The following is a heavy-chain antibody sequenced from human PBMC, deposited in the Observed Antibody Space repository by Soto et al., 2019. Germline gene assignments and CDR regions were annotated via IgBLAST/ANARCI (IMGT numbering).Heavy chain of an antibody. CDR3: ASTYGSGSQPPGYMDV. CDR1: GGTFSSYT. D-gene: IGHD3-10*01. J-gene: IGHJ6*03. Sequence: SVKVSCKASGGTFSSYTISWVRQAPGQGLEWMGRIIPILGIANYAQKFQGRVTITADKSTSTAYMELSSLRSEDTAVYYCASTYGSGSQPPGYMDVWGKGTTVTVSS. V-gene: IGHV1-69*02. CDR2: IIPILGIA.